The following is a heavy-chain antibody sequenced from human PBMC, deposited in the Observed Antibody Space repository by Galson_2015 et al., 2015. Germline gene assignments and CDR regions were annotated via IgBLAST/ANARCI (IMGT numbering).Heavy chain of an antibody. CDR2: ISYDGSNK. D-gene: IGHD6-6*01. CDR3: ARVGGDIAARTWGYFDY. Sequence: SLRLSCAASGFTCSSYAMHWVRQAPGKGLEWVAVISYDGSNKFYADSVKGRFTISRDNSKNTLYLQMNSLRPEDTAVCYCARVGGDIAARTWGYFDYWGQGTLVTVSS. V-gene: IGHV3-30-3*01. CDR1: GFTCSSYA. J-gene: IGHJ4*02.